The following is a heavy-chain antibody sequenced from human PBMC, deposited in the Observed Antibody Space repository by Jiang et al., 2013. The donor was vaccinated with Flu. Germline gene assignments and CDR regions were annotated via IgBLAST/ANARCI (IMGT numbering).Heavy chain of an antibody. J-gene: IGHJ4*02. D-gene: IGHD3-16*01. Sequence: PGLVKPSETLSLTCTVSGGSISSYYWSWIRQPPGKGLEWIGYIYYSGSTNYNPSLKSRVTISVDTSKNQFSLKLSSVTAADTAVYYCARDLGGLGTKKTPSGYFDYWGQGTLVTVSS. V-gene: IGHV4-59*01. CDR3: ARDLGGLGTKKTPSGYFDY. CDR2: IYYSGST. CDR1: GGSISSYY.